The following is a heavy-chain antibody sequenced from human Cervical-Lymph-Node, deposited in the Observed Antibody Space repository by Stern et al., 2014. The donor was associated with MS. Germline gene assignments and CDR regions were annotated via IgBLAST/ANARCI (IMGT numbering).Heavy chain of an antibody. CDR2: INLSDGAT. Sequence: QVQLVQSGAEVKKPGASVPVSCRTSGYTFIDYYIHWVRQAPGQGLEWMGIINLSDGATTYAEKFQGRVTMTRDTSTNTAYMQLGSLTSEDTAVFFCAREGADNDAFDVWGQGTMVTVSS. V-gene: IGHV1-46*03. CDR3: AREGADNDAFDV. CDR1: GYTFIDYY. J-gene: IGHJ3*01. D-gene: IGHD1-26*01.